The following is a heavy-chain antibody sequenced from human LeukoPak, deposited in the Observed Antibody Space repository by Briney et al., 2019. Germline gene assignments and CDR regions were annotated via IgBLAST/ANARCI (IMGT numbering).Heavy chain of an antibody. V-gene: IGHV4-39*07. CDR2: IYYSGST. D-gene: IGHD1-26*01. CDR1: GGSISSSSYY. J-gene: IGHJ1*01. CDR3: ARAESIVGATIAYFQH. Sequence: SETLSLTCTVSGGSISSSSYYWGWIRQPPGKGLEWIGSIYYSGSTYYNPSLKSRVTISVDKSKNQFSLKLSSVTAADTAVYYCARAESIVGATIAYFQHWGQGTLVTVSS.